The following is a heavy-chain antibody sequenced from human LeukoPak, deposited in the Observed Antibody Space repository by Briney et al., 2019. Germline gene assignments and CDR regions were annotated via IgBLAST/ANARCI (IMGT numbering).Heavy chain of an antibody. V-gene: IGHV1-2*02. CDR3: ARFRGSGWYSFDL. Sequence: ASVKVSCKASGYTFTGYYIHWVRQAPGQGLEWMGWINPTSFGTKYEQKFQGKVTMTRDTSISTDYMELSDLRSDDTAVYYCARFRGSGWYSFDLWGQGTLVTVSS. J-gene: IGHJ5*02. CDR1: GYTFTGYY. D-gene: IGHD6-19*01. CDR2: INPTSFGT.